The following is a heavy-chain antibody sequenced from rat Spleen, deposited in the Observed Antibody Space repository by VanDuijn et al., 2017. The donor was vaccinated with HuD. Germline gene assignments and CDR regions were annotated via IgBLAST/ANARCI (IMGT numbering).Heavy chain of an antibody. Sequence: EVQLVESGGGLVQPGRSLKLSCAASGFTFSSFAMAWVRQAPKKGLEWVATITSGGSNTYYPDSVKGRFTISRDNAKSTLYLQMDSLRSEDTATYYCAKDELPGYNYFDYWGQGVMVTVSS. CDR3: AKDELPGYNYFDY. V-gene: IGHV5-25*01. CDR2: ITSGGSNT. D-gene: IGHD1-4*01. CDR1: GFTFSSFA. J-gene: IGHJ2*01.